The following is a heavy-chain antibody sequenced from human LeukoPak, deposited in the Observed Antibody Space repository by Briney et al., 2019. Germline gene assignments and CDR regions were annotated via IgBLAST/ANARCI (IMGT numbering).Heavy chain of an antibody. CDR2: ISGTGDNT. V-gene: IGHV3-23*01. Sequence: GGSLRLSCAASGFTFRSYAMNWVRQAPGKGLEWVSAISGTGDNTYYADSVKGRFTISRDNSKDTLYLQMNSLRAEDTGVFYCAKDFEAGYDFWSGYWAPSVFDIWGQGTMVTVSS. CDR1: GFTFRSYA. J-gene: IGHJ3*02. CDR3: AKDFEAGYDFWSGYWAPSVFDI. D-gene: IGHD3-3*01.